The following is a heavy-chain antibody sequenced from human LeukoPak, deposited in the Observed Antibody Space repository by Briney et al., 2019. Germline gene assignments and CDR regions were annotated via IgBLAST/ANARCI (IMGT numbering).Heavy chain of an antibody. J-gene: IGHJ4*02. CDR1: GGSISSSSYY. D-gene: IGHD1-14*01. V-gene: IGHV4-39*07. CDR3: AREPENFDF. CDR2: IYYSGST. Sequence: SETLSLTCTVSGGSISSSSYYWGWIRQPPGKGLEWIGSIYYSGSTYYNPSLKSRVTISVDTSKNQFSLKLTSVTAADTAVYYCAREPENFDFWGQGTLVTVSS.